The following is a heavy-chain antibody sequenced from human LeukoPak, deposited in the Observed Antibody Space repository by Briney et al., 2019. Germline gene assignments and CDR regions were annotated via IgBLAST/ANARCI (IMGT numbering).Heavy chain of an antibody. CDR3: ARDRDSVYYDSSGYYYDYYYGMDV. J-gene: IGHJ6*02. CDR1: GGSISSYY. D-gene: IGHD3-22*01. V-gene: IGHV4-59*01. Sequence: PSETLSLTCTVSGGSISSYYWSWIRQPPGKGLEWIGYIYHSGSTNYNPSLKSRVTISVDTSKNQFSLKLSSVTAADTAVYYCARDRDSVYYDSSGYYYDYYYGMDVWGQGTTVTVSS. CDR2: IYHSGST.